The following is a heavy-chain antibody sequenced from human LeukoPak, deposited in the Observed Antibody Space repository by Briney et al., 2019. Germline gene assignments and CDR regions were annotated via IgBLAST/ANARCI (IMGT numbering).Heavy chain of an antibody. CDR1: GCSLSTSGMC. CDR3: ARTHCSGGSSYDY. CDR2: IDSDDDK. V-gene: IGHV2-70*01. J-gene: IGHJ4*02. D-gene: IGHD2-15*01. Sequence: RESGPALVKPTQTLTLTCTFSGCSLSTSGMCGSWIRQPTGKALEWLALIDSDDDKYYSTSLKTRLTISKDTSKNQVVLTMTNMDPVDTATYYCARTHCSGGSSYDYWGQGTLVTVSS.